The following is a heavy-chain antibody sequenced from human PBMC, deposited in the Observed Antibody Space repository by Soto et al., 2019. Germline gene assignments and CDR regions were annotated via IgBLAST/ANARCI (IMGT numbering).Heavy chain of an antibody. CDR1: GFTFDDYA. D-gene: IGHD4-17*01. J-gene: IGHJ3*02. CDR2: ISWNSGSI. V-gene: IGHV3-9*01. CDR3: AKDPDYGDYGWGAFDI. Sequence: EVQLVESGGGLVQPGRSLRLSCAASGFTFDDYAMHWVRQAPGKGLEWVSGISWNSGSIGYADSVKGRFTISRDNAKNSLYLQMNSLRAEDTALYYCAKDPDYGDYGWGAFDIWGQGTMVTVSS.